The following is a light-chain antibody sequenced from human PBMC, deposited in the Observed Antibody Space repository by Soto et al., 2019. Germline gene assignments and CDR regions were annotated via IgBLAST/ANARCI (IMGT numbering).Light chain of an antibody. V-gene: IGKV1-5*01. CDR1: QSISSW. Sequence: DIQMTQSPSTLSASVGDRVTITCRASQSISSWLAWYQQKPGKAPKLLIYDASSLESGVPSRFSGSGSGTEFTLTISSLQPEDFATYYCQQFNSYPITFGQGTRLETK. CDR2: DAS. J-gene: IGKJ5*01. CDR3: QQFNSYPIT.